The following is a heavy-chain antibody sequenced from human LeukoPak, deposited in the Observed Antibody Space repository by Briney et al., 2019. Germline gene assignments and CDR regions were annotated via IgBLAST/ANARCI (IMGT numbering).Heavy chain of an antibody. Sequence: SQTLSLTCVVSGGSISSGGYSWNWIRQPPGRGLEWIGYIYHSGSTYYNPSLKSRVTISIDRSKNQFSLKVSSVTAADTAVYYCTRPTQSNKLGFHFWGQGTLVTVSS. CDR2: IYHSGST. CDR1: GGSISSGGYS. CDR3: TRPTQSNKLGFHF. D-gene: IGHD1/OR15-1a*01. V-gene: IGHV4-30-2*01. J-gene: IGHJ4*02.